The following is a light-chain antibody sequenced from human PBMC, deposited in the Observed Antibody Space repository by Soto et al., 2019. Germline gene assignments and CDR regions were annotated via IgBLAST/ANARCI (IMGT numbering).Light chain of an antibody. Sequence: DIQLTQSPSTLPASVGDRVAIACLASQSIDRWLAWYQQKPGKAPKLLIYDASSLESGVPSRLSGSGSGTEFTLTISSLQPDDFATYYCQQYTSYSPETFGQGTKVDI. CDR2: DAS. J-gene: IGKJ1*01. CDR3: QQYTSYSPET. V-gene: IGKV1-5*01. CDR1: QSIDRW.